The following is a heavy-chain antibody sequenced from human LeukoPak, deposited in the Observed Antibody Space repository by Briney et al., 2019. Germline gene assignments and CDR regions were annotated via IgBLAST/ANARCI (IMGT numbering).Heavy chain of an antibody. J-gene: IGHJ6*02. Sequence: GGSLRLSCTASGFTFGDYAMSWVRQAPGKGLEWVGFIRSKAYGGTTAYAASVKGRFTISRDDSKSIAYLQMNSLKTEDTAVYYRTRDRLVVVAAFYYYYYGMDVWGQGTTVTVSS. D-gene: IGHD2-15*01. CDR3: TRDRLVVVAAFYYYYYGMDV. V-gene: IGHV3-49*04. CDR1: GFTFGDYA. CDR2: IRSKAYGGTT.